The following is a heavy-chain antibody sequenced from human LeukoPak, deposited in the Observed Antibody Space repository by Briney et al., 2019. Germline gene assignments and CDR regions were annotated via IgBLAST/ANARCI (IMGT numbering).Heavy chain of an antibody. CDR3: ARGKGAITMVRGVIIHFDY. Sequence: SETLSLTCAVYGGSFRGYYWSWIRQPPGKGLEWIGEINHRGSTNYNPSLKSRATISVDTSKNQFSLKLSSVTAADTAVYYCARGKGAITMVRGVIIHFDYWGQGTLVTVSS. CDR2: INHRGST. J-gene: IGHJ4*02. CDR1: GGSFRGYY. V-gene: IGHV4-34*01. D-gene: IGHD3-10*01.